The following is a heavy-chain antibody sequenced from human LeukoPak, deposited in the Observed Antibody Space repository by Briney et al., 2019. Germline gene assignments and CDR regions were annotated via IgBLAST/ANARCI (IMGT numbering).Heavy chain of an antibody. CDR1: GFTFSSYA. Sequence: GGSLRLSCAASGFTFSSYAMSWVRQAPGKGLEWVSAISGSGGSSYYADPVKGRFTISRDNSKNTLYLQMNSLRAEDTAVYYCAKDDLATIAPYYFDYWGQGTLVTVSS. V-gene: IGHV3-23*01. D-gene: IGHD5-12*01. CDR3: AKDDLATIAPYYFDY. CDR2: ISGSGGSS. J-gene: IGHJ4*02.